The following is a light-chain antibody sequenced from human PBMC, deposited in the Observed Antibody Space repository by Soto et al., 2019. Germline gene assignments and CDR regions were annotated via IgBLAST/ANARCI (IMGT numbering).Light chain of an antibody. J-gene: IGKJ1*01. CDR2: GAS. CDR3: QQYGSSPQT. CDR1: QSVSSSY. V-gene: IGKV3-20*01. Sequence: EVVLTQSPGTLSLSPLERATRSFRASQSVSSSYLAWYQQKPGQPPRLLIYGASSSATGIPDRFSGSGSGTDFTLTISRLEPEDFAVYYCQQYGSSPQTFGQGTKVDIK.